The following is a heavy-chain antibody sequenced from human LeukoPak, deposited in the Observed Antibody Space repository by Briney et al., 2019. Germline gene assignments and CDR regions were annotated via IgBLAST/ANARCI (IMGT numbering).Heavy chain of an antibody. V-gene: IGHV3-15*01. D-gene: IGHD6-6*01. CDR1: GFTFSSYA. Sequence: GSLRLSCAASGFTFSSYAMSWVRQAPGKGLEWVARIKSKTDGETTDYAAPVRGRFTISRDDSKNTLYLALNSLRSEDTAMYYCAIVSWFAPWGQGTLVTVSS. CDR3: AIVSWFAP. J-gene: IGHJ5*02. CDR2: IKSKTDGETT.